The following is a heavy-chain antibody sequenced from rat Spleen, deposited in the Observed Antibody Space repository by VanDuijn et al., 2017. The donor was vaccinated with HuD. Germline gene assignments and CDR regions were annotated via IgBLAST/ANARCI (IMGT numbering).Heavy chain of an antibody. V-gene: IGHV5S23*01. CDR3: ARHEGAAISTSFDY. J-gene: IGHJ2*01. D-gene: IGHD1-2*01. CDR2: ISTGGGNT. Sequence: EVQLVESGGGLVQPGRSLKLSCAASGFTFSNYDMAWVRQAPTKGLEWVASISTGGGNTYYRDSLKGRFTISRDNAKSTLYLQMDSLRSEDTATYYCARHEGAAISTSFDYWGQGVMVTVSS. CDR1: GFTFSNYD.